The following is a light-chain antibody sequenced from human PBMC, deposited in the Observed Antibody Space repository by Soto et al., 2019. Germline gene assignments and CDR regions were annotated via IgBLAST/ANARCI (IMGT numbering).Light chain of an antibody. CDR1: QDISNY. Sequence: DIQMTQSPSSLSASVGDRVTITCQVSQDISNYLNWYQQKPGKAPKLLIYDASNLETGVPSRFSGSGSGTDFTFTISSLQPEDIATYYCQQYDNLPPYTFGQGTKVDIK. CDR2: DAS. CDR3: QQYDNLPPYT. J-gene: IGKJ2*01. V-gene: IGKV1-33*01.